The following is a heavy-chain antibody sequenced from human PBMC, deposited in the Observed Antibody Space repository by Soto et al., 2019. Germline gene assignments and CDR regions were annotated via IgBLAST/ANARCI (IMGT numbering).Heavy chain of an antibody. CDR1: GFSFSDYY. D-gene: IGHD2-15*01. CDR2: ISSSGSTI. Sequence: QVQLVESGXXXXXXXXXXRLSCAASGFSFSDYYMSWIRQAPGKGLEWVSYISSSGSTIFYADSVKGRFTVSRDNAKDSLWLQVNSLRADDTAVYYWSRNGYCSRDACSYGVDVWGQGTTVTVSS. J-gene: IGHJ6*02. V-gene: IGHV3-11*01. CDR3: SRNGYCSRDACSYGVDV.